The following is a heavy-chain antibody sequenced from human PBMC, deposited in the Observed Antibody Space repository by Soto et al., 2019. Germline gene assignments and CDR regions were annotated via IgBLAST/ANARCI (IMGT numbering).Heavy chain of an antibody. J-gene: IGHJ4*02. Sequence: EVQLVESGGGLVQPGGSLRLSCAASGYSMSTYWMSWFRQAPGKGLEWVANVKQDGSEEYDVDSVKGRFTISRDNAKNSLYLQMNSLRAEDTAVYYCAALDTAMVKTAGYWGQGTLVTVSS. V-gene: IGHV3-7*01. D-gene: IGHD5-18*01. CDR3: AALDTAMVKTAGY. CDR2: VKQDGSEE. CDR1: GYSMSTYW.